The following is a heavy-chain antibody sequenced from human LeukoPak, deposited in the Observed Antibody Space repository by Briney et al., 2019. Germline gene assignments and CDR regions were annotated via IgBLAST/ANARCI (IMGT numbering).Heavy chain of an antibody. CDR3: ASESRTDYYDSSGYSGDY. CDR1: GFTFSSYW. J-gene: IGHJ4*02. Sequence: GGSLRLSCAASGFTFSSYWMSWVRQAPGKGLGWVANIKQDGSEKYYVDSVKGRFTISRDNAKNSLYLQMNSLRAEDTAVYYCASESRTDYYDSSGYSGDYWGQGTLVTVSS. D-gene: IGHD3-22*01. V-gene: IGHV3-7*01. CDR2: IKQDGSEK.